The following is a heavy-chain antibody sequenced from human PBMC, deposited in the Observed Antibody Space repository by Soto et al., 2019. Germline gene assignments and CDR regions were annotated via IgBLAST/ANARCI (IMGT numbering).Heavy chain of an antibody. V-gene: IGHV3-66*01. Sequence: EVQLVESGGGLVQPGGSLRISCAASGFTVSNNYMSWVRQAPGKGLEWISIVYSGGDTHYSDSVKGRFTISRDNSKNTLYLQMHSLRAEDTAVYYCASGWGGDYWGQGTLVTVSS. CDR3: ASGWGGDY. CDR2: VYSGGDT. J-gene: IGHJ4*02. D-gene: IGHD3-16*01. CDR1: GFTVSNNY.